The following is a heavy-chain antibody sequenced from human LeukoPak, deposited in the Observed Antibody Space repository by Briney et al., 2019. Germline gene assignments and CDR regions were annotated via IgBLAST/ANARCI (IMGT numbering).Heavy chain of an antibody. CDR3: AREALGAAAGDYYYYGMDV. J-gene: IGHJ6*02. Sequence: SVKVSCKASGYTFTSYGISWVRQAPGQGLEWMGGIIPIFGTANYAQKFQGRVTITADESTSTAYMELSSLRSEDTAVYYCAREALGAAAGDYYYYGMDVWGQGTTVTVSS. V-gene: IGHV1-69*13. D-gene: IGHD6-13*01. CDR1: GYTFTSYG. CDR2: IIPIFGTA.